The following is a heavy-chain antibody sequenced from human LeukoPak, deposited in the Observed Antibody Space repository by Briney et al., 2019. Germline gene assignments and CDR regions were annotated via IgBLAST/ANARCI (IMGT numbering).Heavy chain of an antibody. CDR2: ISSSGSTI. J-gene: IGHJ6*03. Sequence: GGSLRLSCAASGFTFSDYYMSWIRQAPGKGLEWVSYISSSGSTIYYADSVKGRFTIPRDNAKNSLYLQMNSLRAEDTAVYYCARANSNYLTNYYYYYMDVWGKGTTVTVSS. D-gene: IGHD4-11*01. CDR3: ARANSNYLTNYYYYYMDV. V-gene: IGHV3-11*01. CDR1: GFTFSDYY.